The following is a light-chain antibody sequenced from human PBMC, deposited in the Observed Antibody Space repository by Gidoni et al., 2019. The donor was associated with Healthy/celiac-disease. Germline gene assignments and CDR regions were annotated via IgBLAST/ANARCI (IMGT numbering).Light chain of an antibody. CDR1: SSDVVSYNL. CDR3: CSYAGSSAV. V-gene: IGLV2-23*01. Sequence: QSALTQPASVSGSPGQSITISCTGTSSDVVSYNLVSCYQQHPGKAPKLMIYEGSKRPSGVSNRFSGSKSGNTASLTISGLQAEDEADYYCCSYAGSSAVFGGGTKLTVL. CDR2: EGS. J-gene: IGLJ2*01.